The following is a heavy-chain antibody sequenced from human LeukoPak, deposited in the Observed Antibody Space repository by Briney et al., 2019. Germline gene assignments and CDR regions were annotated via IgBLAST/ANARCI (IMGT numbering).Heavy chain of an antibody. D-gene: IGHD5-18*01. V-gene: IGHV3-23*01. CDR2: VSAGGDST. Sequence: GGSLRLSCEASGFTFSNYAMSWVRQAPGKGLEWVSIVSAGGDSTDYMDSAKGRFTISRDNSKKAVHLQMNSLRAEDTAVYYCANSGYSYGSPLNYWGQGTLVTVSS. CDR3: ANSGYSYGSPLNY. CDR1: GFTFSNYA. J-gene: IGHJ4*02.